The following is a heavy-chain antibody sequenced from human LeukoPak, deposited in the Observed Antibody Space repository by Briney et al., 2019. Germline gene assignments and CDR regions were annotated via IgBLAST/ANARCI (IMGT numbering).Heavy chain of an antibody. CDR3: ARAGFGSSYFDY. Sequence: ASVKVSCKASGYTFTSYTIHWVRQAPGQRPEWMGRINAGNGDTKYSQEFQGRVTITRDTSATTAYMELSSLESEDMAVYYCARAGFGSSYFDYWGQGTLVTVSS. D-gene: IGHD6-13*01. J-gene: IGHJ4*02. V-gene: IGHV1-3*03. CDR2: INAGNGDT. CDR1: GYTFTSYT.